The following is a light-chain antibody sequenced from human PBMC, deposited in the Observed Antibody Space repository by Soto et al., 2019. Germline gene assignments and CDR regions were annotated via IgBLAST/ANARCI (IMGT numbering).Light chain of an antibody. CDR3: QQGFSLPWT. Sequence: DIQVTQSPSSLSASVGDRVTITCRASQDIKNYLNWYQRKPGTAPRLLIYAASILHSGVPSTFSASGSGTDFALNISSXQADDFGTYYCQQGFSLPWTFGQGTKVDIK. CDR1: QDIKNY. V-gene: IGKV1-39*01. J-gene: IGKJ1*01. CDR2: AAS.